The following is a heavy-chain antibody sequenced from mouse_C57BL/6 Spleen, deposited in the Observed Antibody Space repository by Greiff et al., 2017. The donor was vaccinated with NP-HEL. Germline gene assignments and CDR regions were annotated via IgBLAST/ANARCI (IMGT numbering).Heavy chain of an antibody. Sequence: VQLQQSGPELVKPGASVKMSCKASGYTFTDYNMHWVKQSHGKSLEWIGYINPNNGGTSYNQKFKGKATLTVNKSSSTAYMELRSLTSEDSAVYYCASPDYYGSSLDYWGQGTTLTVSS. CDR3: ASPDYYGSSLDY. V-gene: IGHV1-22*01. D-gene: IGHD1-1*01. CDR2: INPNNGGT. CDR1: GYTFTDYN. J-gene: IGHJ2*01.